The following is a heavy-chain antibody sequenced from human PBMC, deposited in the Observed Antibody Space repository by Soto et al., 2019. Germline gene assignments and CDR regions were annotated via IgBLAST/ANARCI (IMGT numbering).Heavy chain of an antibody. CDR1: KFNIGTYW. V-gene: IGHV3-7*05. J-gene: IGHJ6*02. D-gene: IGHD5-18*01. CDR2: IKEDGREK. CDR3: ARDWGAPGRGSAIGYYYHFGLDV. Sequence: EVQLVESGGGLVQPGGSLRLSCAAPKFNIGTYWMNWVRQAPGKGLEGVANIKEDGREKYYVESVKGRFTISRDNAQNSLFLQMNSLRGEDTAVYYCARDWGAPGRGSAIGYYYHFGLDVWGQGTTVTVSS.